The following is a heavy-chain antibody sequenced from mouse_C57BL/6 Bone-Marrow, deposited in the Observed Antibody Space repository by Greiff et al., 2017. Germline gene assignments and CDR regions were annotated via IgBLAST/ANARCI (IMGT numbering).Heavy chain of an antibody. CDR3: ARDPDGSSYYYAMDY. D-gene: IGHD1-1*01. Sequence: EVQLVESGGGLVKPGGSLKLSCAASGFTFSSYAMSWVRQTPEKRLEWVATISDGGSYTYYPDNVKGRFTISRDNAKNNLYLQMSHLKSEDTAMYYCARDPDGSSYYYAMDYWGQGTSVTVAS. CDR1: GFTFSSYA. V-gene: IGHV5-4*01. CDR2: ISDGGSYT. J-gene: IGHJ4*01.